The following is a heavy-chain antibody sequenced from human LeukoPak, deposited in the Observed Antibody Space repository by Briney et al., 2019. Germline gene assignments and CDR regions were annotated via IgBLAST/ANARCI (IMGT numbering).Heavy chain of an antibody. D-gene: IGHD2-2*02. Sequence: QPGASLRLSCAASGFTFSSHAMSWVRQAPGKGLEWVSGISGSGDTTYYADSVRGRFTISRDNSKNTLYLQMNSLRVEDTAVYYCAKVPVQPATIRSGWFDPWGQGTLVTVSS. J-gene: IGHJ5*02. CDR3: AKVPVQPATIRSGWFDP. CDR1: GFTFSSHA. CDR2: ISGSGDTT. V-gene: IGHV3-23*01.